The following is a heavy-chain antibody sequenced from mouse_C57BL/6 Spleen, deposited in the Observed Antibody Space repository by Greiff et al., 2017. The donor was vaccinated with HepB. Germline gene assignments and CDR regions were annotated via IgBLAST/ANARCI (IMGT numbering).Heavy chain of an antibody. CDR2: ISYDGSN. Sequence: EVQLQESGPGLVKPSQSLSLTCSVTGYSITSGYYWNWIRQFPGNKLEWMGYISYDGSNNYNPSLKNRISITRDTSKNQFFLKLNSVTTEDTATYYCARRIYYGSSYDYFDYWGQGTTLTVSS. CDR1: GYSITSGYY. CDR3: ARRIYYGSSYDYFDY. J-gene: IGHJ2*01. D-gene: IGHD1-1*01. V-gene: IGHV3-6*01.